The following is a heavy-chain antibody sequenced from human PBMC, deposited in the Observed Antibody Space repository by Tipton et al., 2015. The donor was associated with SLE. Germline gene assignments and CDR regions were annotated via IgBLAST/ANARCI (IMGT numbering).Heavy chain of an antibody. V-gene: IGHV4-31*11. J-gene: IGHJ3*02. Sequence: TLSLTCAVYGGSFSGYYWSWIRQHPGRGLEWIGYIYYSGSTYYNPSLKSRVTISVDTSKNQFSLKLSSVTAADTAVYYCARDRPRLRFKSGAFDIWGQGTMVTVSS. CDR1: GGSFSGYY. D-gene: IGHD4-17*01. CDR2: IYYSGST. CDR3: ARDRPRLRFKSGAFDI.